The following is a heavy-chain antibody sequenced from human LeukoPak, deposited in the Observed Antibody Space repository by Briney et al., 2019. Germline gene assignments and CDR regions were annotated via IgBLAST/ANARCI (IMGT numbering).Heavy chain of an antibody. CDR2: IYHSGST. J-gene: IGHJ3*02. D-gene: IGHD2-2*01. CDR1: GYSISSGYY. CDR3: ARDPIVVVPAYIAFGI. Sequence: ASETQSLTCTVSGYSISSGYYWGWIRQPPGKGLEWIGNIYHSGSTYYIPSLKSRVTISVDTSKNQFSLKLSSVPAADTAVYYCARDPIVVVPAYIAFGIWGQGTMVTVSS. V-gene: IGHV4-38-2*02.